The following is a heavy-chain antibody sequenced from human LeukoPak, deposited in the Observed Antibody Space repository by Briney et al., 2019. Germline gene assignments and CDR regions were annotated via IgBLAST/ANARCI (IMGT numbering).Heavy chain of an antibody. J-gene: IGHJ6*03. Sequence: GGSLRLSCAASGFTFSSYWMSWVRQAPGKGLEWVANINQDGSEKYYVDSVKGRFTISRDNAKNSLYLQMNSLRAEDTAVYYCARADSSIAARLSRSSIFNYYYYMDVWGKGTTVTVSS. V-gene: IGHV3-7*01. CDR3: ARADSSIAARLSRSSIFNYYYYMDV. CDR1: GFTFSSYW. CDR2: INQDGSEK. D-gene: IGHD6-6*01.